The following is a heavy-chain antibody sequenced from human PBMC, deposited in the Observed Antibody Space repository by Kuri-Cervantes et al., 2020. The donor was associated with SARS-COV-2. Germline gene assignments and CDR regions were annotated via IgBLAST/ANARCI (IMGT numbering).Heavy chain of an antibody. Sequence: GSLRLSCAVSGGSIRNFYWSWIRQPPGKGLEWIGYIHYSGSTTYNPSLKSRVAMSVDTSKNQFSLKLSSVTAADTAVYYCAMARQRGIDYWGRGTLVTVPQ. CDR2: IHYSGST. V-gene: IGHV4-59*12. D-gene: IGHD3-10*01. J-gene: IGHJ4*02. CDR1: GGSIRNFY. CDR3: AMARQRGIDY.